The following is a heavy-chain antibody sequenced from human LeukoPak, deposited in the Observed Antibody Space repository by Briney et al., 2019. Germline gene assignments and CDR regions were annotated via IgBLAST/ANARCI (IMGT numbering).Heavy chain of an antibody. J-gene: IGHJ6*03. CDR2: INPEGNDI. Sequence: GGSLRLSCAASGVNFPGYWMHWVRQAAGKGLEWVSRINPEGNDIIYADSVKSRFTISRDNSKNTLYLQMNSLRAEDTAVYYCAKDQPGDYYYYYYMDVWGKGTTVTVSS. CDR3: AKDQPGDYYYYYYMDV. CDR1: GVNFPGYW. D-gene: IGHD3-10*01. V-gene: IGHV3-74*01.